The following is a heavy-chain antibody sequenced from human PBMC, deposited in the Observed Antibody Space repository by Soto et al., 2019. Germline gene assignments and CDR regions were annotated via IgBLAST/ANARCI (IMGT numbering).Heavy chain of an antibody. J-gene: IGHJ4*02. CDR2: SNSDGRST. V-gene: IGHV3-74*01. D-gene: IGHD6-13*01. Sequence: GGSLRLSCAASGFTFSTYWMHWVRQAPGKGLVWVSRSNSDGRSTDHGDSVKGRFTISRDNAKNTLYLQMNSLRVEDTAVYYCARETSSWSLDYWGQGMLVTVSS. CDR1: GFTFSTYW. CDR3: ARETSSWSLDY.